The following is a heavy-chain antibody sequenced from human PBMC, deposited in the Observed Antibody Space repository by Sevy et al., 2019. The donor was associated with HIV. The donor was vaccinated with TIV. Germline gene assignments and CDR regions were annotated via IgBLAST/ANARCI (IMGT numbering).Heavy chain of an antibody. CDR1: GFTFSSYA. D-gene: IGHD2-2*01. CDR3: ARDCSSTSCLWGLDV. Sequence: GGSLRLSCAASGFTFSSYAMHWVRQAPGKGLEWVANIKLDGSEKYYVDSVKGRFTISRDNAKNSLYLQMNSLRAEDTALYYCARDCSSTSCLWGLDVWGQGTTVTVSS. J-gene: IGHJ6*02. V-gene: IGHV3-7*03. CDR2: IKLDGSEK.